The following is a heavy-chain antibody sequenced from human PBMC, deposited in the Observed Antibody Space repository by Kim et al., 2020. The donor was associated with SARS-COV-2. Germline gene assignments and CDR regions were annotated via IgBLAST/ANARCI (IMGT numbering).Heavy chain of an antibody. Sequence: SETLSLTCTVSGGSISSYYWSWIRQPPGKGLEWIGYIYYSGSTNYNPSLKSRVTISVDTSKNQFSLKLSSVTAADTAVYYCARGPRYYDFWSGYKWGRRGYYMDVWGKGTTVTVSS. J-gene: IGHJ6*03. CDR1: GGSISSYY. CDR2: IYYSGST. V-gene: IGHV4-59*01. CDR3: ARGPRYYDFWSGYKWGRRGYYMDV. D-gene: IGHD3-3*01.